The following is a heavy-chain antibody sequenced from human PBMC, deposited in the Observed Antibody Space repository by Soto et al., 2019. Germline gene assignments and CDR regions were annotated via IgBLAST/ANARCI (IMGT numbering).Heavy chain of an antibody. D-gene: IGHD3-22*01. V-gene: IGHV3-48*03. J-gene: IGHJ4*02. CDR3: ARDFYHDSSGYYYDY. Sequence: GGSLRLSCAASGFTFSSYEMNWVRQAPGKGLEWVSYISSSGSTIYYADSVKGRFTISRDNAKNSLYLQMNSLRAEDTAVYYCARDFYHDSSGYYYDYWGQGTLVTVSS. CDR1: GFTFSSYE. CDR2: ISSSGSTI.